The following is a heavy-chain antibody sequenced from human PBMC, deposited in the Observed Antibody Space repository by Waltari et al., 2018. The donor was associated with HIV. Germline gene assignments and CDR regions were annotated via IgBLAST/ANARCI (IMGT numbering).Heavy chain of an antibody. CDR3: ARGRRMYFQL. CDR1: VGSLSGYY. Sequence: QVQLQQWDAGLLQPSETLSLTCGVYVGSLSGYYWNWIRQAPGKGLEWIGEINHSGSTNYSPPLKSRLTISVDTSKNQFSLKLKSVTAADTAVYYCARGRRMYFQLWGQGTLVIVSS. D-gene: IGHD2-8*01. CDR2: INHSGST. V-gene: IGHV4-34*01. J-gene: IGHJ1*01.